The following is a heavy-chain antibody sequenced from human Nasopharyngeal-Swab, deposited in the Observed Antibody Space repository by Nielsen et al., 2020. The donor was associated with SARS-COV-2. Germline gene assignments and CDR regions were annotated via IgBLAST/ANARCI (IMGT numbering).Heavy chain of an antibody. CDR3: AKSLVPYYYYGMDV. V-gene: IGHV1-3*01. CDR1: GYTFTSYA. CDR2: INAGNGNT. Sequence: ASVKVSCKASGYTFTSYAMHWVRQAPGQRLEWMGWINAGNGNTKYSQKFQGRVTITRDTSASTAYMELSSLRSEDTAMYYCAKSLVPYYYYGMDVWGQGTTVTVSS. D-gene: IGHD2-8*02. J-gene: IGHJ6*02.